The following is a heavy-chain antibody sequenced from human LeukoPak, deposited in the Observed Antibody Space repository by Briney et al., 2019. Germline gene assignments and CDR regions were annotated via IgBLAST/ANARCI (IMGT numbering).Heavy chain of an antibody. Sequence: PSETLSLTCTVSGGSISSYYWSWIRQPPGKGLEWIGNVYCTGSTNYNPSLKSRVTISVDTSKNQFSLKLSSVTAADTAVYYCAREGYGGYGPGTFDYWGQGTLVTVSS. D-gene: IGHD5-12*01. V-gene: IGHV4-59*01. CDR1: GGSISSYY. J-gene: IGHJ4*02. CDR3: AREGYGGYGPGTFDY. CDR2: VYCTGST.